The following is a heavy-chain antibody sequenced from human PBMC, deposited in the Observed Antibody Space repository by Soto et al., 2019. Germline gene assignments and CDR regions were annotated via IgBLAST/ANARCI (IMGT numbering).Heavy chain of an antibody. J-gene: IGHJ6*02. Sequence: QVHLVQSGAEVRKPGASVKVSFKASGYIFTSYGLSWVRQAPGQGLEWMGWISTDNGNTNYAHHLQGIVSLTLDPSTRTAYMELWRLRSDDTAVYYCARDVLETSLFFYYYGMDVWGQGTTVTVSS. CDR1: GYIFTSYG. CDR2: ISTDNGNT. CDR3: ARDVLETSLFFYYYGMDV. D-gene: IGHD2-21*01. V-gene: IGHV1-18*01.